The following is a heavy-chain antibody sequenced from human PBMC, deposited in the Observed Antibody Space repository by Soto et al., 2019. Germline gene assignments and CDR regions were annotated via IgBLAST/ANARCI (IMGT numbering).Heavy chain of an antibody. CDR3: AKAEYYYSRSGYYIFDS. V-gene: IGHV3-30*18. J-gene: IGHJ4*02. CDR2: ISHDGTNK. Sequence: QAQLVESGGGVVQPGESLRLSCEVSGFTFSAYGMHWVRQAPGKALEWVAAISHDGTNKNYGDSVKGRFTISRDNSKKTLYLQMNSLRPEDTALYYCAKAEYYYSRSGYYIFDSWGQETLVTVSS. D-gene: IGHD3-22*01. CDR1: GFTFSAYG.